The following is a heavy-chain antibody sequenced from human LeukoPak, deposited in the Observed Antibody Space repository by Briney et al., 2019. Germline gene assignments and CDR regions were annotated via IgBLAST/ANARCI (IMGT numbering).Heavy chain of an antibody. CDR2: ISSRQNDV. Sequence: PGGSLRLSCAASGFTFSSFNMNWVRQTPGKRLEWVSSISSRQNDVQYADSLEGRFTISRDNAKNSLYLQMNTLRAEDTAVYFCAREVGSGWNYFDLWGQGTLVTVSS. CDR1: GFTFSSFN. D-gene: IGHD6-19*01. J-gene: IGHJ4*02. CDR3: AREVGSGWNYFDL. V-gene: IGHV3-21*01.